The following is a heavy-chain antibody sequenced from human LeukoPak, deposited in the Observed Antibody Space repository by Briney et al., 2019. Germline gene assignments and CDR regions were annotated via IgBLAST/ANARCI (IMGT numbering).Heavy chain of an antibody. CDR2: INHSGST. Sequence: KPSETLSLTCTVYGGSFSNYYWTWIRQSPEKGLEWIGEINHSGSTNYNPSLRSRVTISVDTSMHHFFLRLSSVTAADTAVYYCARRHLAYTISTLSLGREIDYWGQGTLVTVSS. D-gene: IGHD2/OR15-2a*01. J-gene: IGHJ4*02. V-gene: IGHV4-34*01. CDR3: ARRHLAYTISTLSLGREIDY. CDR1: GGSFSNYY.